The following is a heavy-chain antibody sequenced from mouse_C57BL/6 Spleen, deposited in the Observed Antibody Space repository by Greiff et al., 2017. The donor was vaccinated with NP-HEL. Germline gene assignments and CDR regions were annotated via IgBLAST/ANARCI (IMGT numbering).Heavy chain of an antibody. J-gene: IGHJ2*01. CDR2: IRNKANGYTT. V-gene: IGHV7-3*01. CDR3: ARYPLRRGYYFDY. D-gene: IGHD2-12*01. CDR1: GFTFTDYY. Sequence: EVKLMESGGGLVQPGGSLSLSCAASGFTFTDYYMSWVRQPPGKALEWLGFIRNKANGYTTEYSASVKGRFTISRDNSQSILYLQMNALRAEDSATYYCARYPLRRGYYFDYWGQGTTLTVSS.